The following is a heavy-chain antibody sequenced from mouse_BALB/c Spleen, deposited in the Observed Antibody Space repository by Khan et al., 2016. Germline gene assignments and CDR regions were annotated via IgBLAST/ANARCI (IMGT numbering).Heavy chain of an antibody. V-gene: IGHV10-1*02. CDR1: GFTFNTYA. Sequence: EVKLLESGGGLVQPKGSLKLSCAASGFTFNTYAMNWVRQAPGKGLEWVARIRSKSNNYATYYADSVKDRFTISRDDSPSMLYLQMNNLKTEDTAMYYCVRQRGNYEAWFAYWGQGTLVTVSA. CDR2: IRSKSNNYAT. J-gene: IGHJ3*01. D-gene: IGHD2-1*01. CDR3: VRQRGNYEAWFAY.